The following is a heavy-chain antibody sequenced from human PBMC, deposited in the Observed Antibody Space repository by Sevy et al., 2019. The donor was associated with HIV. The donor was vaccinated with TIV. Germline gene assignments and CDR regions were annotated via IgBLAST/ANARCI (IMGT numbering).Heavy chain of an antibody. J-gene: IGHJ4*02. Sequence: ASVKVSCKVSGFTLSEVSMHWVRQAPGKGLEWMGPFDPEDGETIYAQKFQGRVTRTEKTSPDTAYMELSSLRSEDTAVFYCTITKDYYDNSGYPFDYWGQGTLVTVSS. CDR1: GFTLSEVS. CDR3: TITKDYYDNSGYPFDY. D-gene: IGHD3-22*01. CDR2: FDPEDGET. V-gene: IGHV1-24*01.